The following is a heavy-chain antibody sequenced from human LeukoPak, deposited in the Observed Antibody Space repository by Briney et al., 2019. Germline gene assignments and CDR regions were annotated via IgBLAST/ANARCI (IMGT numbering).Heavy chain of an antibody. J-gene: IGHJ4*02. V-gene: IGHV3-30-3*01. CDR2: ISHDGGNK. D-gene: IGHD6-19*01. Sequence: GGSLRLSCSASGFTFSSYTMHWVRQAPDKGLEWVAVISHDGGNKYYADSVKGRFTISRDNSKNTLYLQMNGLRAEETAMYYCATPYTSGWSLYFDNWGQGTLVTVSS. CDR3: ATPYTSGWSLYFDN. CDR1: GFTFSSYT.